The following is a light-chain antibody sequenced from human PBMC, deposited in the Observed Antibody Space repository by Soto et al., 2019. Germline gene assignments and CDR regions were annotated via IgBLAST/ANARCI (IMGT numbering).Light chain of an antibody. CDR1: QSVSSY. CDR2: DAS. Sequence: EIVLTQSPTALSLSLGERPTLSCRASQSVSSYLAWYQQKPGQAPRLLIYDASNRATGIPARFSGSGSGTDFTLTISSLEPEDFAVYYCQQRGSWPITFGQGTRLEIK. J-gene: IGKJ5*01. V-gene: IGKV3-11*01. CDR3: QQRGSWPIT.